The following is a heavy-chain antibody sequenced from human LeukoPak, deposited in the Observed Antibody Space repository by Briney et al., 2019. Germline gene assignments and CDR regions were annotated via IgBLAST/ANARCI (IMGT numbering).Heavy chain of an antibody. CDR2: ISGSGGST. CDR1: GFTFSSYA. J-gene: IGHJ4*02. CDR3: ARPLKAYSSSSGGGIDY. D-gene: IGHD6-6*01. V-gene: IGHV3-23*01. Sequence: PGGSLRLSCAASGFTFSSYAMSWVRQAPGKGLEWVSAISGSGGSTFYADSVKGRFTISRDNSKNTLYLQMNSLRAEDTAEYYCARPLKAYSSSSGGGIDYWGQGALVTVPS.